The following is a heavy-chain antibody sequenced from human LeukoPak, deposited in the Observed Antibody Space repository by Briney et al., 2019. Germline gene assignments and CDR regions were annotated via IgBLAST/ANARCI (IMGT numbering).Heavy chain of an antibody. Sequence: ASVKVSCKPSGYTFTVNYIHRVRQAPGQGPEWMGWINPNSGGTNYAQKFQGRVTMTRDTSISTAYMELSRLTSDDTAVYYCARVGFCTKGVCYGFDYWGQGTLVTVSS. J-gene: IGHJ4*02. CDR2: INPNSGGT. V-gene: IGHV1-2*02. CDR3: ARVGFCTKGVCYGFDY. D-gene: IGHD2-8*01. CDR1: GYTFTVNY.